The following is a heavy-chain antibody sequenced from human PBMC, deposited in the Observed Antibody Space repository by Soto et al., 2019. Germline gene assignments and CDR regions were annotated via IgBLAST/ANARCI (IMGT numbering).Heavy chain of an antibody. CDR3: XXXXXXXXXXXXDY. J-gene: IGHJ4*02. Sequence: PGGSLRLSCAASGFTFSSYGMHWVRQAPGKGLEWVAVIRYDGNNKNYADSVRGRFTISRDNSENTLYLQMNSLRAEDTAVYYXXXXXXXXXXXXXDYWGQGTLVTVSS. V-gene: IGHV3-30*02. CDR2: IRYDGNNK. CDR1: GFTFSSYG.